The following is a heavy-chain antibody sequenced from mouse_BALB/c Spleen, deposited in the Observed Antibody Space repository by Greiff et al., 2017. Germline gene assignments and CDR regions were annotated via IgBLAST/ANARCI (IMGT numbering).Heavy chain of an antibody. CDR2: ISSGSSTI. J-gene: IGHJ3*01. V-gene: IGHV5-17*02. Sequence: EVKLMESGGGLVQPGGSRKLSCAASGFTFSSFGMHWVRQAPEKGLEWVAYISSGSSTIYYADTVKGRFTISRDNPKNTLFLQMTSLRSEDTAMYYCARDRYEYWGQGTLVTVSA. D-gene: IGHD2-14*01. CDR3: ARDRYEY. CDR1: GFTFSSFG.